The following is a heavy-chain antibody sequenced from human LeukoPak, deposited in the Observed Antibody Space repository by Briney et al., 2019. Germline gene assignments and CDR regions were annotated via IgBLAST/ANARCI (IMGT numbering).Heavy chain of an antibody. D-gene: IGHD3-3*02. V-gene: IGHV3-21*01. CDR2: ISGSTNYI. CDR3: ARPYLERSLKFCMDV. J-gene: IGHJ6*03. Sequence: GGSLRLSCAASGFTFNSYTINWVRQAPGKGLEWVSSISGSTNYIYYADSVRGRFTISRDNAKNSLYLQMNSLRAEDTAVYYCARPYLERSLKFCMDVWGKGTTVTVSS. CDR1: GFTFNSYT.